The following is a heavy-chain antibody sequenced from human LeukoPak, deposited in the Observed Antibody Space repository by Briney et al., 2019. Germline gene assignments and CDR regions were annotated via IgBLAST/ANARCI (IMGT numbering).Heavy chain of an antibody. CDR3: ARGGGYDSIDY. V-gene: IGHV3-48*01. CDR2: ISSSSSTI. CDR1: GFTFSSYS. D-gene: IGHD5-12*01. J-gene: IGHJ4*02. Sequence: GGSLRLSCAASGFTFSSYSMNWVRQAPGKGLEWVSYISSSSSTIYYADSVKGRFTIPRDNAKNSLYLQMNSLRAEDTAVYYCARGGGYDSIDYWGQGTLVTVSS.